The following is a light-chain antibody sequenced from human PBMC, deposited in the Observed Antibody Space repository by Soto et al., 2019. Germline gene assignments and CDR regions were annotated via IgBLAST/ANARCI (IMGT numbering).Light chain of an antibody. Sequence: IPMNQSPSTLSATVGGRVTITCRASQSIGSWLAWYQQKPGKAPKLLIYDASSLERGVPSRFSGAGSGTEFTLTITSLQPDDFGTYYCQQYNGHTWMFGQGTKVDIK. J-gene: IGKJ1*01. V-gene: IGKV1-5*01. CDR3: QQYNGHTWM. CDR2: DAS. CDR1: QSIGSW.